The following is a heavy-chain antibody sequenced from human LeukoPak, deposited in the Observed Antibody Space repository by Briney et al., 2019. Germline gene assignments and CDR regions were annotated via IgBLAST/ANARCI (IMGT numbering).Heavy chain of an antibody. CDR3: ARTTVKTPGGVRWSFDY. Sequence: ASVKVSCKASGGTLSSYAISWVRQAPGQGLEWMGGLIPIFGTTNYAQTFQGRVTITADDSTSTAYMELSSLRSEDTAVYYCARTTVKTPGGVRWSFDYWGQGTLVTVSS. D-gene: IGHD4-23*01. J-gene: IGHJ4*02. CDR2: LIPIFGTT. V-gene: IGHV1-69*13. CDR1: GGTLSSYA.